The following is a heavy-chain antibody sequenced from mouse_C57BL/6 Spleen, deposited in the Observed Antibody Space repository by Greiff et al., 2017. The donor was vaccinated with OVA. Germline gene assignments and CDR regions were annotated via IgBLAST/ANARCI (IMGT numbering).Heavy chain of an antibody. J-gene: IGHJ1*03. V-gene: IGHV1-69*01. CDR3: ARGDGYWYFDV. D-gene: IGHD2-3*01. CDR2: IDPSDSYT. Sequence: QVQLQQPGAELVMPGASVKLSCKASGYTFTSYWMHWVKQRPGQSLEWIGEIDPSDSYTNYNQKFKGKSTLTVDKSSSTAYMQLSSLTSEDSAVYYCARGDGYWYFDVWGTGTTVTVSS. CDR1: GYTFTSYW.